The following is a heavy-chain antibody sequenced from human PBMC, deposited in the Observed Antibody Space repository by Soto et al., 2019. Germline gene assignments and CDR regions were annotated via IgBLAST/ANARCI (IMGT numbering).Heavy chain of an antibody. D-gene: IGHD1-26*01. J-gene: IGHJ3*02. Sequence: SVKVSCKASGGTFSSYAISWVRQAPGQGLEWMGGIIPIFGAANYAQKFQGRVTITADESTSTAYMELSSLRPEDTAVYYCARDSLGGSYSKVSDAFDIWGQGTMVTVSS. V-gene: IGHV1-69*13. CDR1: GGTFSSYA. CDR2: IIPIFGAA. CDR3: ARDSLGGSYSKVSDAFDI.